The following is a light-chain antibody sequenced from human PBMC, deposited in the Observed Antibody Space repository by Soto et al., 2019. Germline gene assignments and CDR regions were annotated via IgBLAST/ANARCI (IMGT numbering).Light chain of an antibody. CDR1: QSVSIN. V-gene: IGKV3D-15*01. J-gene: IGKJ2*01. Sequence: EVVMTQSPATLSVSPGERATVSCLAIQSVSINLAWYQQRPGQAPRLLIYDASTRATGIPARFSGSGSGTEFTLTITSLQSEDFGFYYCQQYNNWPRTFGQGTELLIK. CDR3: QQYNNWPRT. CDR2: DAS.